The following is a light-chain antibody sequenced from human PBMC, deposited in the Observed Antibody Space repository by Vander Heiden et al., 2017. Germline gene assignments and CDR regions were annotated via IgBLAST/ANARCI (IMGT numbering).Light chain of an antibody. CDR1: TGSLAPHY. CDR2: VDN. Sequence: FMLPPPPSVSYSPGKPVTISCTGSTGSLAPHYVQWYRHPPGRAPATILYVDNQSPPGVPDRFSGSIDSSSNSASLTISGLKTEDEADYYCQSYDSTNVVFGGGTKLTVL. V-gene: IGLV6-57*02. CDR3: QSYDSTNVV. J-gene: IGLJ2*01.